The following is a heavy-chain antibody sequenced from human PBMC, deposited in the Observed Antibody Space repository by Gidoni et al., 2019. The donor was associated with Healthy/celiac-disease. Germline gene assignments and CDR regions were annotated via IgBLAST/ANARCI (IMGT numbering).Heavy chain of an antibody. CDR1: GFTFSSSD. D-gene: IGHD1-26*01. V-gene: IGHV3-48*03. CDR3: ARNWVEVGARDSYYYYYGMDV. J-gene: IGHJ6*02. CDR2: ISSSGSTI. Sequence: EVQLVESGGGLVQPGGSLRLSCAASGFTFSSSDMNWVRQAPGKGLEWVSYISSSGSTIYYADSVKGRFTISRDNAKNSLYLQMNSLRAEDTAVYYCARNWVEVGARDSYYYYYGMDVWGQGTTVTVSS.